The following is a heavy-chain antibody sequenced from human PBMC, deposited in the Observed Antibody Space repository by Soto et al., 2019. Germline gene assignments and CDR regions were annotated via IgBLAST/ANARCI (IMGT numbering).Heavy chain of an antibody. CDR1: GGSISSGGYY. CDR3: ARVLRNSGYDSRWFDP. D-gene: IGHD5-12*01. Sequence: PSETLSLTCTVSGGSISSGGYYWSWIRQHPGKGLEWIGYIYYSGSTYYNPSLKSRVTISVDTPKNQFSLKLSSVTAADTAVYYCARVLRNSGYDSRWFDPWGQGTLVTVS. CDR2: IYYSGST. V-gene: IGHV4-31*03. J-gene: IGHJ5*02.